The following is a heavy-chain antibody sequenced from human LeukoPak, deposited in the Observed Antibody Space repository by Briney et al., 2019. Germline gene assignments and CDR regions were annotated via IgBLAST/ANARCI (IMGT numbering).Heavy chain of an antibody. CDR3: ARDSYYNILTGYYPIFDY. CDR2: ISFDGSNK. J-gene: IGHJ4*02. D-gene: IGHD3-9*01. Sequence: GGSLRLSCAASGFTFSSYGMSWVRQALGKGLEWVAFISFDGSNKYYADSVKGRFTISRDNSKNTLYLQMNSLRAEDTAVYYCARDSYYNILTGYYPIFDYWGQGTLVTVSS. CDR1: GFTFSSYG. V-gene: IGHV3-30*03.